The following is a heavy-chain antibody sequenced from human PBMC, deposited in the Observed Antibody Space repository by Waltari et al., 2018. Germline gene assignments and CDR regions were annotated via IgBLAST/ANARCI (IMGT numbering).Heavy chain of an antibody. J-gene: IGHJ4*02. V-gene: IGHV3-23*01. D-gene: IGHD4-17*01. CDR1: GVILSSNA. Sequence: EVQLLESGGTLVQPGGSLRVSCAASGVILSSNAFSWVRQAPGKGLEWVSSISGSGENTYYAESVKGRFTISRDNSKHTVFLQMNNLRVDDTAVYYCARDPLNDYGGWDDYWGQGTLVTVSS. CDR3: ARDPLNDYGGWDDY. CDR2: ISGSGENT.